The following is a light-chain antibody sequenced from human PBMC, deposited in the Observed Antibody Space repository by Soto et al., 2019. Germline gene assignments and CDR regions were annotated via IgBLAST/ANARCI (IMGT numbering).Light chain of an antibody. Sequence: DIQMTQSPSTLSASVGDRVTITCRASQSISSWLAWYQQKPGEAPKLLIYEGYTLARGVPSRFSGSGSGTEFTLSISSLQPDDFATCYCQQYNTYSRTVGQGTKVEVK. CDR2: EGY. V-gene: IGKV1-5*03. J-gene: IGKJ1*01. CDR3: QQYNTYSRT. CDR1: QSISSW.